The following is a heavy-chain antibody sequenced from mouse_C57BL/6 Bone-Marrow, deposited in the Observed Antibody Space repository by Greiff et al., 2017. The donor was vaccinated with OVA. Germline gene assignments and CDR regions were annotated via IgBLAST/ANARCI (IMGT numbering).Heavy chain of an antibody. J-gene: IGHJ1*03. Sequence: VQLQQSVAELVRPGASVKLSCTASGFNIKNTYMHWVKQRPEQGLEWIGRIDPANGNTKYAPKFQGKATLTVDTSSNTAYLPLRSLTSEDTAIYYCASSWGYYLWWYFDVWGTGTTVTVSS. V-gene: IGHV14-3*01. CDR1: GFNIKNTY. D-gene: IGHD2-3*01. CDR2: IDPANGNT. CDR3: ASSWGYYLWWYFDV.